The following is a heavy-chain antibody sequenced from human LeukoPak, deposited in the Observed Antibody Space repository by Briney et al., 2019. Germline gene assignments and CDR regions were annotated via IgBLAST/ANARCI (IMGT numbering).Heavy chain of an antibody. CDR3: ARNRYRDYVLDY. CDR2: IYYSGST. J-gene: IGHJ4*02. D-gene: IGHD4-11*01. V-gene: IGHV4-31*03. Sequence: PSQTLSLTCTVSGGSISSGGYYWSWIRQHPGKGLEWIGYIYYSGSTYYNPSLKSRVTISVDTSKNQFSLKLSSVTAADTAVYYCARNRYRDYVLDYWGQGTLVTVSS. CDR1: GGSISSGGYY.